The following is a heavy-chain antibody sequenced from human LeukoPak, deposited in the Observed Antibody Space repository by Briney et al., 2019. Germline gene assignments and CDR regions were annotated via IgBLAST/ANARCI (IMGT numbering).Heavy chain of an antibody. J-gene: IGHJ4*02. CDR2: IYYSGST. Sequence: SETLSLTCTVSGGSISSGGYYWSWIRQHPGKGLEWIGYIYYSGSTDYNPSLKSRATIPVDTSKNQFSLHLSSVTAADTAVYYCARVVLTTVELRFDYWGQGSLVTVSS. CDR1: GGSISSGGYY. V-gene: IGHV4-31*03. CDR3: ARVVLTTVELRFDY. D-gene: IGHD4-11*01.